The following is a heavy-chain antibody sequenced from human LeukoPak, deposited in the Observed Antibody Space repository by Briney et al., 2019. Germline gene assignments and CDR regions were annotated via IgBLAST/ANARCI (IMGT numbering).Heavy chain of an antibody. CDR1: GGSVSSSIYY. CDR2: IYYSGST. V-gene: IGHV4-39*07. Sequence: PSETLSLTCTVSGGSVSSSIYYWGWIRQPPGKGLEWIGSIYYSGSTNYNPSLKSRVTISVDTSKNQFSLKLSSVTAADTAVYYCARRVVVAATLWFDPWGQGTLVTVSS. CDR3: ARRVVVAATLWFDP. J-gene: IGHJ5*02. D-gene: IGHD2-15*01.